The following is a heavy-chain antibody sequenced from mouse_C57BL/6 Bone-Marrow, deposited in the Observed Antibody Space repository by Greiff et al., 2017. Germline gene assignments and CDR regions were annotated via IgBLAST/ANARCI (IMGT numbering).Heavy chain of an antibody. D-gene: IGHD1-1*01. CDR2: IYPGDGDT. CDR1: GYAFSSSW. Sequence: VQRVESGPELVKPGASVKISCKASGYAFSSSWMNWVKQRPGKGLEWIGRIYPGDGDTNYNGKFKGKATLTADKSSSTAYMQLSSLTSEDSAVYFCARDYGSRNYFDYWGQGTTLTVSS. CDR3: ARDYGSRNYFDY. J-gene: IGHJ2*01. V-gene: IGHV1-82*01.